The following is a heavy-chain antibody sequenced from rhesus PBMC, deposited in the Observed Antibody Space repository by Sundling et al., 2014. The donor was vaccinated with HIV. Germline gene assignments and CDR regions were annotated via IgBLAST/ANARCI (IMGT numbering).Heavy chain of an antibody. CDR1: GFTFSSYD. J-gene: IGHJ4*01. CDR2: VSSGGGST. Sequence: DVYLVETGGGLVQPGGSLKLSCAASGFTFSSYDMSWVRQAPGKGLEWVSAVSSGGGSTYYADSVKGRFTISRDNSKDTISLQMNSLRADDTAVYYCARDLQVATTVGFDYWGQGVLVTVSS. CDR3: ARDLQVATTVGFDY. V-gene: IGHV3-103*01. D-gene: IGHD4-29*01.